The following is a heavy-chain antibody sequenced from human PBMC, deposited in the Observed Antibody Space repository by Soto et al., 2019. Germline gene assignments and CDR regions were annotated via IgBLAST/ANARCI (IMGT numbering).Heavy chain of an antibody. D-gene: IGHD4-17*01. J-gene: IGHJ3*02. CDR3: ARDYGDYGEDAFDI. V-gene: IGHV3-30-3*01. CDR1: GLTFSSYA. CDR2: ISYDGSNK. Sequence: GGSLRLSCAASGLTFSSYAMHWVRQAPGKGLEWVAVISYDGSNKYYADSVKGRFTISRGNSKNTLYLQMNSLRAEDTAVYYCARDYGDYGEDAFDIWGQGTMVTVSS.